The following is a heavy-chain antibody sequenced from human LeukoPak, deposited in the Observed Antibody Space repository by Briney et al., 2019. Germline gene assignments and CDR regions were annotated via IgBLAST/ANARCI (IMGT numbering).Heavy chain of an antibody. Sequence: SETLSLTCAVSGGSIGSGGYSWSWIRQPPGKGLEWIGYIYHSGSTYYNPSLKSRVTISVDRSKNQFSLKLSSVTAADTAVYYCASYDSSGYYYGEYGMDVWGQGTTVTVSS. CDR2: IYHSGST. J-gene: IGHJ6*02. CDR1: GGSIGSGGYS. D-gene: IGHD3-22*01. V-gene: IGHV4-30-2*01. CDR3: ASYDSSGYYYGEYGMDV.